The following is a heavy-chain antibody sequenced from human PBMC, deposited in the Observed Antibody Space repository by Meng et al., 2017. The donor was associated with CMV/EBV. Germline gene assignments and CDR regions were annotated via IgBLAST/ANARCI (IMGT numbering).Heavy chain of an antibody. V-gene: IGHV3-9*03. CDR2: ISWNSGSI. CDR3: ARGGSLNYYDSSGSDAFDI. CDR1: GFTFSSYW. Sequence: SLKISCAASGFTFSSYWMHWVRQAPGKGLVWVSRISWNSGSIGYADSVKGRFTISRDNAKNSLYLQMNSLRAEDMALYYCARGGSLNYYDSSGSDAFDIWGQGTMVTVSS. D-gene: IGHD3-22*01. J-gene: IGHJ3*02.